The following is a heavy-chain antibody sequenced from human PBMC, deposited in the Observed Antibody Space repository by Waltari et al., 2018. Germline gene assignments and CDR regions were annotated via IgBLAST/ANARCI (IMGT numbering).Heavy chain of an antibody. J-gene: IGHJ3*02. V-gene: IGHV3-23*01. Sequence: EVQLLESGGGLVQPGGSLRLSCAASGFTCRSYDMSWLRQAPGKGLEWVSAISGSGGSTYYADSVKGRFTISRDNSKNTLYLQMNSLRAEDTAVYYCAKVRWLVRGAFDIWGQGTMVTVSS. CDR2: ISGSGGST. CDR1: GFTCRSYD. CDR3: AKVRWLVRGAFDI. D-gene: IGHD6-19*01.